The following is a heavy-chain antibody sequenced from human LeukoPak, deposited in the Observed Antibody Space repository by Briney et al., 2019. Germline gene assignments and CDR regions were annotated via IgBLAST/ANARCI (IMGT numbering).Heavy chain of an antibody. CDR1: GGSISSSSYY. V-gene: IGHV4-39*07. Sequence: SETLSLTCTVSGGSISSSSYYWGWIRQPPGKGLEWIGSIYYSGSTYYNPSLKSRVTISVDTSKNQFSLKLSSVTAADTAVYYCARGREQWLLDYWGQGTLVTVSS. CDR2: IYYSGST. D-gene: IGHD6-19*01. J-gene: IGHJ4*02. CDR3: ARGREQWLLDY.